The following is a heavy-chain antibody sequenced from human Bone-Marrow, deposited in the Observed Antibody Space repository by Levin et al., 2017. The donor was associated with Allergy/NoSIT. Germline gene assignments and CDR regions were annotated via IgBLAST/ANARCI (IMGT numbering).Heavy chain of an antibody. CDR1: GFTFNDYA. D-gene: IGHD2-2*01. Sequence: GESLKISCRGSGFTFNDYAINWVRQAPGKGLEWVSVISAGFGSSTFYADSVKGRFVISRDRSENTVYLQMNRLRADDTGVYYCAKDVCPSSSCWYGGMDVWGQGTTVTVSS. CDR2: ISAGFGSST. CDR3: AKDVCPSSSCWYGGMDV. V-gene: IGHV3-23*01. J-gene: IGHJ6*02.